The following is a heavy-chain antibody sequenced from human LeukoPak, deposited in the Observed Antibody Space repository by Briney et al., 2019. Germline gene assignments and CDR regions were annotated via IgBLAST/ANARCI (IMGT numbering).Heavy chain of an antibody. CDR3: ARGTGSSWYSWFDP. CDR1: GGSISSYY. Sequence: SETLSLTCTVSGGSISSYYWSWIRQPPGKGLEWIGYIYYSGSTNYNPSLKSRVTISVDTSKNQFSLKLSSVTAADTAVYYCARGTGSSWYSWFDPWGPGTPVTVSS. J-gene: IGHJ5*02. D-gene: IGHD6-13*01. CDR2: IYYSGST. V-gene: IGHV4-59*01.